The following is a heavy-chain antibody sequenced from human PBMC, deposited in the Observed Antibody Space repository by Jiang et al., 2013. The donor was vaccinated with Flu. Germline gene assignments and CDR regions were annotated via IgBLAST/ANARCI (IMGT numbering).Heavy chain of an antibody. Sequence: KPSETLSLTCTVSGGSISSSSYYWGWIRQPPGKGLEWIGSIYYSGSTYYNPSLKSRVTISVDTSKNQFSLKLSSVTAADTAVYYCASLKPDDFWSGYYMYNWFDPWGQGTLVTVSS. CDR2: IYYSGST. V-gene: IGHV4-39*01. CDR3: ASLKPDDFWSGYYMYNWFDP. D-gene: IGHD3-3*01. J-gene: IGHJ5*02. CDR1: GGSISSSSYY.